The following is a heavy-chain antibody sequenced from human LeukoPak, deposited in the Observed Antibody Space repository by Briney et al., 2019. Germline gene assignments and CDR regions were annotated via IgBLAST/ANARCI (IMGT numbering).Heavy chain of an antibody. J-gene: IGHJ4*02. CDR1: GYTFTGYY. D-gene: IGHD3-22*01. V-gene: IGHV1-2*02. CDR2: INPNSGGT. CDR3: AKGGGYYYDSSGYSKEYYFDY. Sequence: ASVKVSCKASGYTFTGYYMHWVRQAPGQGLEWMGWINPNSGGTNYAQKFQGRVTMTRDTSISTAYMELSRLRAEDTALYYCAKGGGYYYDSSGYSKEYYFDYWGQGTLVTVSS.